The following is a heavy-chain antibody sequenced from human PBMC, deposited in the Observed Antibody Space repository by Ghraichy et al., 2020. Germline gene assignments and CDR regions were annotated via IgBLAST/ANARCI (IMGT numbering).Heavy chain of an antibody. CDR3: ARDIELLWFGELRPVDY. D-gene: IGHD3-10*01. CDR1: GYTFTGYY. CDR2: INPNSGGT. V-gene: IGHV1-2*06. Sequence: ASVKVSCKASGYTFTGYYMHWVRQAPGQGLEWMGRINPNSGGTNYAQKFQGRVTMTRDTSISTAYMELSRLRSDDTAVYYCARDIELLWFGELRPVDYWGQGTLVTVSS. J-gene: IGHJ4*02.